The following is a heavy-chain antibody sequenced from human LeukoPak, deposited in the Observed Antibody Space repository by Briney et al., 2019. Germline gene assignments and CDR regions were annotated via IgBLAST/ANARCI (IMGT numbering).Heavy chain of an antibody. CDR2: ISSSGANA. CDR3: AKDVRVGGGGMDV. V-gene: IGHV3-23*01. CDR1: GFTFSNYA. J-gene: IGHJ6*02. Sequence: GGSLRLSCAASGFTFSNYAMNWVRQAPGKGLEWVSLISSSGANAHYADSVRGRFTISRDKSKNTVSLQMNSLRGEDTALYYCAKDVRVGGGGMDVWGQGTPVTVSS. D-gene: IGHD1-26*01.